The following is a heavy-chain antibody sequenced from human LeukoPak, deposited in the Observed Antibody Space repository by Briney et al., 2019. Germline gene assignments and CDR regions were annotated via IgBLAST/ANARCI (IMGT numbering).Heavy chain of an antibody. CDR3: ARARPLTDY. V-gene: IGHV3-7*01. J-gene: IGHJ4*02. CDR1: GFTSSSYW. CDR2: IKQDGSEK. D-gene: IGHD1-14*01. Sequence: GGSLRLSCAASGFTSSSYWMSWVRQAPGKGLEWVANIKQDGSEKYYVDSVKGRFTISRDNAKNSLYLQMNSLRAEDTAVYYCARARPLTDYWGQGTLVTVSS.